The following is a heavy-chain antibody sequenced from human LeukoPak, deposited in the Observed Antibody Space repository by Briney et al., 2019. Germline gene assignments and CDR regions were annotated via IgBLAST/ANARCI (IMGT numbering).Heavy chain of an antibody. CDR1: GFTFDDYA. Sequence: PGRSLRLSCAASGFTFDDYAMHWVRQAPGKGLEWVSGISWNSGSIGYADSAKGRFTISRDNAKNSLYLQMNSLRAEDTALYYCAKDKIPYDSSQKVGYFDYWGQGTLVTVSS. J-gene: IGHJ4*02. D-gene: IGHD3-22*01. CDR2: ISWNSGSI. CDR3: AKDKIPYDSSQKVGYFDY. V-gene: IGHV3-9*01.